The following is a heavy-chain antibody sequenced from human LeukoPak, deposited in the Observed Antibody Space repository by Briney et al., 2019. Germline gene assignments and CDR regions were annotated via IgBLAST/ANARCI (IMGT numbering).Heavy chain of an antibody. CDR2: IYYSGST. CDR1: GGSISSSSYY. D-gene: IGHD5-18*01. J-gene: IGHJ6*02. V-gene: IGHV4-39*01. CDR3: ARQVTDTAMVPYYYYGMDV. Sequence: SETLSLTCTVSGGSISSSSYYWGWIRQPPGKGLEWIGSIYYSGSTYYNPSLKSRVTISVDTSKNQFSLKLSSVTAADTVVYYCARQVTDTAMVPYYYYGMDVWGQGTTVTVSS.